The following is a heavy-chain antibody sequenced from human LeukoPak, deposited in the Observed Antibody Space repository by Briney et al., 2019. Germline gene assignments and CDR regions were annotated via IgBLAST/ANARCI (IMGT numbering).Heavy chain of an antibody. Sequence: GGSLRLSCAASGFTFSSYSMNWVRQAPEKGLEWVSSISSSSSYIYYADSVKGRFTISRDNAKNSLYLQMNSLRAEDTAVYYCARSSGWNFDYWGQGTLVTVSS. V-gene: IGHV3-21*01. J-gene: IGHJ4*02. CDR1: GFTFSSYS. CDR3: ARSSGWNFDY. D-gene: IGHD6-19*01. CDR2: ISSSSSYI.